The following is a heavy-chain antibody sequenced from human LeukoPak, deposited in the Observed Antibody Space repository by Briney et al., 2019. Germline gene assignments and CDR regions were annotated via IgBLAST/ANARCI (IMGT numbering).Heavy chain of an antibody. CDR2: IYYSGTT. Sequence: SETLSLTCTVSGGSISSGGYYWSWFRQPPGKGLEWIGYIYYSGTTDYNPSLKSRVTISVDTSKNQFSLRLNSVTAADTAVYYCARGVRYDYGYGFDPWGQGTLVTVSS. V-gene: IGHV4-30-4*01. CDR1: GGSISSGGYY. J-gene: IGHJ5*02. CDR3: ARGVRYDYGYGFDP. D-gene: IGHD5-18*01.